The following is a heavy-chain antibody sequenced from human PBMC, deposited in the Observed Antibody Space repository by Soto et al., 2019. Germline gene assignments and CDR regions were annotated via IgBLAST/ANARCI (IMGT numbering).Heavy chain of an antibody. CDR1: GFTFSSYG. CDR2: IWYDGSNK. CDR3: ARDRGVTTIDY. D-gene: IGHD4-17*01. V-gene: IGHV3-33*01. Sequence: QVQLVESGGGVVQPGRSLRLSCAASGFTFSSYGMHWVRQAPGQGLEWVAVIWYDGSNKYYADSVKGRFTISRDNSKNTLDLQMNSLRAEDTAVYYCARDRGVTTIDYWGQGTLVTVSS. J-gene: IGHJ4*02.